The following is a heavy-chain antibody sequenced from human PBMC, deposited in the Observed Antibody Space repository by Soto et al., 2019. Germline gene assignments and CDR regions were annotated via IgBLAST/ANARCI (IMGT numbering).Heavy chain of an antibody. CDR1: GFPFSNYG. D-gene: IGHD6-6*01. V-gene: IGHV3-30*18. CDR2: ISYDGGIE. CDR3: AKDWGSSSRDYYYGMDV. Sequence: QAQLVESGGGVVQTGRSLRLSCAASGFPFSNYGMHWVRQAPGKGLEWVAVISYDGGIEYYTDSVEGRFTISRDNSKNTLYLQMNSLRAEDTALYYCAKDWGSSSRDYYYGMDVWGRGTTVTVS. J-gene: IGHJ6*02.